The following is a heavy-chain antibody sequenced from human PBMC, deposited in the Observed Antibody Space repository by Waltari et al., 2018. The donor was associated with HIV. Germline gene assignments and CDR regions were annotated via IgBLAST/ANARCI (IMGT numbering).Heavy chain of an antibody. Sequence: QLQLQESGPGLVKPSETLSLTCTVSSGSISSSSYYWGWIRQPPGKGLEWIGSMYYSGSTYYNPSLKSRVTISADTSKNQFSLKLSSVTAADTAVYYCARPTGRYSGYDDAFDIWGQGTMVTVSS. D-gene: IGHD5-12*01. V-gene: IGHV4-39*01. CDR2: MYYSGST. CDR3: ARPTGRYSGYDDAFDI. J-gene: IGHJ3*02. CDR1: SGSISSSSYY.